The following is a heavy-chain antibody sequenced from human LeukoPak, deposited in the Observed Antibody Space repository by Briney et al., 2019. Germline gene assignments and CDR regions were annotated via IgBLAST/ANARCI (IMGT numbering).Heavy chain of an antibody. CDR1: GGSFSGYY. D-gene: IGHD5-18*01. J-gene: IGHJ4*02. CDR2: INHSGST. Sequence: SETLSLTCAVYGGSFSGYYWSWIRQLPGKGLEWIGEINHSGSTNYNPSLKSRVTISVDTSKNQFSLKLSSVTAADTAVYYCARIRGYSYGWGQGTLVTVSS. V-gene: IGHV4-34*01. CDR3: ARIRGYSYG.